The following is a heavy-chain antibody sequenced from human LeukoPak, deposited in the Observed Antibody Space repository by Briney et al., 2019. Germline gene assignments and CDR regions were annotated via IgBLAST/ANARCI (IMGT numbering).Heavy chain of an antibody. CDR1: GGSLSSHY. CDR3: ARGVYIAAAQYGY. J-gene: IGHJ4*02. CDR2: IYYSGTT. Sequence: SETLSLTCTVSGGSLSSHYWSWIRQPPGKGLEWIGYIYYSGTTNYNPSLKGRVTISVDTSKNQFSLKLSSVTAADTAVYYCARGVYIAAAQYGYWGQGTLVTVSS. V-gene: IGHV4-59*11. D-gene: IGHD6-13*01.